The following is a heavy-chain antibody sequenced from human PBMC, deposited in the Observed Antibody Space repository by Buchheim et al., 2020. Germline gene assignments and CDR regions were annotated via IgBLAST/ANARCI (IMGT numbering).Heavy chain of an antibody. CDR1: GYTFTSYD. CDR3: ARGRRQYSSGEWWFDP. D-gene: IGHD6-25*01. J-gene: IGHJ5*02. Sequence: QVQLVQSGAEVKKPGASVKVSCEASGYTFTSYDINWVRQATGQGLEWMGWMNPNSGNTDYAQKFQGRVTMTGDISINTAYMELSSLTSEDTAVYYCARGRRQYSSGEWWFDPWGQGTL. CDR2: MNPNSGNT. V-gene: IGHV1-8*01.